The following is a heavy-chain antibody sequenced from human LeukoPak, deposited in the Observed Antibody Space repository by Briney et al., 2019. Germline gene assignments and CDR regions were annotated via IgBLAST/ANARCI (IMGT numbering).Heavy chain of an antibody. D-gene: IGHD3-22*01. CDR1: GFTSSAFC. J-gene: IGHJ4*02. CDR2: IKKDGSEK. Sequence: GGSLRLSCVASGFTSSAFCMSWVRRPPGKGLEWVANIKKDGSEKEYVDSVKGRFTILRDNAKNSVYLQMNSLRAEDTAVYYCARDDDGSGRFDYWGQGTLVTVSS. V-gene: IGHV3-7*03. CDR3: ARDDDGSGRFDY.